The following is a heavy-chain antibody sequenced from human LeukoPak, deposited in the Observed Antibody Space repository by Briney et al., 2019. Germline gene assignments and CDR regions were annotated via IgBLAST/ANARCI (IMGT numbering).Heavy chain of an antibody. CDR2: ISWNSGSI. D-gene: IGHD6-6*01. V-gene: IGHV3-9*03. CDR3: AKGGGQYSSSSLAFDI. J-gene: IGHJ3*02. Sequence: PGGSLRLSCAASGFTFDDYAMHWVRQAPGKGLEWVSGISWNSGSIGYADSVKGRFTISRDNAKNSLYLQMNSLRAEDMALYYCAKGGGQYSSSSLAFDIWGQGTMVTVSS. CDR1: GFTFDDYA.